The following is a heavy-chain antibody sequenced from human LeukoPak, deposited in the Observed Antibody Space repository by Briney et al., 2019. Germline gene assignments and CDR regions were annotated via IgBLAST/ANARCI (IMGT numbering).Heavy chain of an antibody. CDR3: AKGRHYDSSGYSYFDY. D-gene: IGHD3-22*01. Sequence: GGSLRLSCAASGFTFSSYAMSWVRQAPGKGLEWVSAIRGSGGSTYYADSVKGRFTISRDNPKNTLYLQMNSLRAEDTAVYYCAKGRHYDSSGYSYFDYWGQGTLVTVSS. J-gene: IGHJ4*02. CDR1: GFTFSSYA. CDR2: IRGSGGST. V-gene: IGHV3-23*01.